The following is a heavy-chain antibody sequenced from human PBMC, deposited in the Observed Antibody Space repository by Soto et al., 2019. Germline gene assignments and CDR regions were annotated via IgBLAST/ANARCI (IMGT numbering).Heavy chain of an antibody. Sequence: PVGSLRLSCAASGFAFSNYAMHWVRQAPGKGLEWVSSISTSIDATYYADSVKGRFTISRDDSKNTLYLQMNSLRAEDSAVYYCAKARTVADRNFHYSGPGTQVTVSS. J-gene: IGHJ4*02. D-gene: IGHD4-17*01. V-gene: IGHV3-23*01. CDR2: ISTSIDAT. CDR1: GFAFSNYA. CDR3: AKARTVADRNFHY.